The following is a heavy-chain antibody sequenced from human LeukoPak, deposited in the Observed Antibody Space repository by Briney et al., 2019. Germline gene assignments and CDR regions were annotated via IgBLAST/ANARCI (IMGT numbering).Heavy chain of an antibody. V-gene: IGHV1-8*01. CDR2: MNPNSANT. CDR3: ARGGTRYCASTSCSDYYYYGVDV. J-gene: IGHJ6*02. D-gene: IGHD2-2*01. CDR1: GYTLSNYD. Sequence: ASVKVSCKASGYTLSNYDINWVRQAYGQGLEWMGWMNPNSANTGYAQKFQGRVTMTTNTSINTAYMELSSLRSEDTALYYCARGGTRYCASTSCSDYYYYGVDVWGQGTTVTVSS.